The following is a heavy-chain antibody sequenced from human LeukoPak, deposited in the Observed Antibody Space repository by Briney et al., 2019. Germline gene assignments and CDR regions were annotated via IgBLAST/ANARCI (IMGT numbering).Heavy chain of an antibody. Sequence: GGSLRLSCAASGFTFSSYAMSWVRQAPGEGLEWVSAISGSGGSTYYADSVKGRFTISRDNSKNTLYLQMNSLRAEDTAVYYCAKTPEYSSTLYFDYWGQGTLVTVSS. D-gene: IGHD6-6*01. CDR3: AKTPEYSSTLYFDY. V-gene: IGHV3-23*01. J-gene: IGHJ4*02. CDR2: ISGSGGST. CDR1: GFTFSSYA.